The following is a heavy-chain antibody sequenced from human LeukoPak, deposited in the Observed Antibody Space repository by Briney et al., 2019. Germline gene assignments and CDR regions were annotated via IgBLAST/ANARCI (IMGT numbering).Heavy chain of an antibody. V-gene: IGHV3-7*03. Sequence: GGSLRLSCAASGFTFSSYWMNWARQAPGKGLEWVANINADGSEEYYLDSVKGRFTISRDNAKCSLYLQMNNLRAEDTAVYYCATVQNHLGYCSSGACYLGEYSQHWGQGTLVTVSS. J-gene: IGHJ1*01. D-gene: IGHD2-15*01. CDR1: GFTFSSYW. CDR3: ATVQNHLGYCSSGACYLGEYSQH. CDR2: INADGSEE.